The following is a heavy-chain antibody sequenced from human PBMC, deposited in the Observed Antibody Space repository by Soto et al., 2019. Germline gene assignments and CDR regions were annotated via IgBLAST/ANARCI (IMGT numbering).Heavy chain of an antibody. Sequence: GGSLRLSCATSGFIFNTYGMHWVRQAPGKGLEWVAVIWPDGSNRYYADSVSGQFTISRDNSKNTLFLQMNSLSAEDTGVYYCASAAWFYSGMDVWGQGTTVTVSS. CDR2: IWPDGSNR. CDR1: GFIFNTYG. V-gene: IGHV3-33*01. D-gene: IGHD3-22*01. J-gene: IGHJ6*02. CDR3: ASAAWFYSGMDV.